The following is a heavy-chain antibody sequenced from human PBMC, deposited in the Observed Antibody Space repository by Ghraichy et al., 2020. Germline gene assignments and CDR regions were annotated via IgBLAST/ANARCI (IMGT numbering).Heavy chain of an antibody. Sequence: ASVKVSCKASGYTFTGYYMHWVRQAPGQGLEWMGRINPNSGGTNYAQKFQGRVTMTRDTSISTAYMELSRLRSDETAVYYCARGEGVVVATIDYWGQGTLVTVSS. J-gene: IGHJ4*02. D-gene: IGHD5-12*01. CDR1: GYTFTGYY. CDR2: INPNSGGT. CDR3: ARGEGVVVATIDY. V-gene: IGHV1-2*06.